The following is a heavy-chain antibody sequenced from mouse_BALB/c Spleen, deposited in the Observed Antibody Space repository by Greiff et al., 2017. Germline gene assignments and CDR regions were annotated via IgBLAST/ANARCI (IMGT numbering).Heavy chain of an antibody. CDR1: GFSLTSYG. J-gene: IGHJ3*01. D-gene: IGHD2-3*01. Sequence: VKLQESGPGLVAPSQSLSITCTVSGFSLTSYGVHWVRQPPGKGLEWLGVIWAGGSTNYNSALMSRLSISKDNSKSQVFLKMNSLQTDDTAMYYCARDRGGYYAWFAYWGQGTLVTVSA. CDR2: IWAGGST. CDR3: ARDRGGYYAWFAY. V-gene: IGHV2-9*02.